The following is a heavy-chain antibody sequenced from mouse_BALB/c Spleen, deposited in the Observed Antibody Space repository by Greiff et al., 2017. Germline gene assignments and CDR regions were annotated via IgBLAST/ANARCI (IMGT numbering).Heavy chain of an antibody. D-gene: IGHD2-1*01. CDR2: INPSTGYT. J-gene: IGHJ4*01. CDR1: GYTFTSYW. V-gene: IGHV1-7*01. Sequence: QVHVKQSGAELAKPGASVKMSCKASGYTFTSYWMHWVKQRPGQGLEWIGYINPSTGYTEYNQKFKDKATLTADKSSSTAYMQLSSLTSEDSAVYYCAREGFYGNSPRWDYWGQGTSVTVSS. CDR3: AREGFYGNSPRWDY.